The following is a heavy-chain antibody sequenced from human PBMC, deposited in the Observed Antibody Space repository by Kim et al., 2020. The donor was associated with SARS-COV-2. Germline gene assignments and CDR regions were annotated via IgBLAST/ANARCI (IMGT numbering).Heavy chain of an antibody. J-gene: IGHJ4*02. CDR2: ISAYNGNT. CDR1: GYTFTSYG. V-gene: IGHV1-18*01. CDR3: AGDEFLGRYSSGWYVVY. D-gene: IGHD6-19*01. Sequence: ASVKVSCKASGYTFTSYGISWVRQAPGQGLEWMGWISAYNGNTNYAQKLQGRVTMTTDTSTSTAYMELRSLRSDDTAVYYCAGDEFLGRYSSGWYVVYWGQGTLVTVSS.